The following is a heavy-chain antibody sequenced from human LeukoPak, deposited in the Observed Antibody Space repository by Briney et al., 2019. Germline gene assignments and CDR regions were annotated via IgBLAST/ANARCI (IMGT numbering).Heavy chain of an antibody. CDR1: GFTVSSNY. Sequence: GGSLRLSCAASGFTVSSNYMSWVRQAPGKGLEWVSVIYSGGSTYYADSVKGRFTISRDNSKNTLYLQMNSLRAEDTAVYYCAKDILNYYDSSGYSGTEFDYWGQGTLVTVSS. CDR2: IYSGGST. D-gene: IGHD3-22*01. V-gene: IGHV3-53*01. CDR3: AKDILNYYDSSGYSGTEFDY. J-gene: IGHJ4*02.